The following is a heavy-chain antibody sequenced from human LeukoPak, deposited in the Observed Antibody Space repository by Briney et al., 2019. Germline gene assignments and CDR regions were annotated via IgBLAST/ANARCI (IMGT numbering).Heavy chain of an antibody. J-gene: IGHJ5*02. V-gene: IGHV1-2*02. CDR3: ARTITIAAAGSWFDP. Sequence: ASVKVSCKASGYTFTGYYMHWVRQAPGQGLEWMGWINPNSGGTNYAQKFQGRVTMTRDTSISTAYMELSRLRSDDTAVYYCARTITIAAAGSWFDPWGQGTLVTVSS. CDR1: GYTFTGYY. D-gene: IGHD6-13*01. CDR2: INPNSGGT.